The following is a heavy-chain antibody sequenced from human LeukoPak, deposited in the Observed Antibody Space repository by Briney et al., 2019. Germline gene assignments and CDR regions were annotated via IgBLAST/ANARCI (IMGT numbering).Heavy chain of an antibody. CDR3: ARETQEVYTSSWGLYDSYYYMDA. CDR1: SGSMNSGLYY. V-gene: IGHV4-61*02. J-gene: IGHJ6*03. CDR2: ISSTGST. D-gene: IGHD6-13*01. Sequence: SETLSLTCTVSSGSMNSGLYYWTWIRQPAGKGLEWIGRISSTGSTTNNPSLKSRGTISLDTSKNYFSLKVTSVTAADTAVYYCARETQEVYTSSWGLYDSYYYMDAWGNGTTVTVSS.